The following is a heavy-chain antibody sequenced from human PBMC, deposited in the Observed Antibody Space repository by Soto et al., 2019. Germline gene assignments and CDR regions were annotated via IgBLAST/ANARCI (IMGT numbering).Heavy chain of an antibody. CDR1: DYTFTNYG. J-gene: IGHJ3*02. CDR3: ARSSSGPPPDAFDI. V-gene: IGHV1-18*01. CDR2: ISAYNGNT. D-gene: IGHD6-19*01. Sequence: QVQLVQSGAEVKKPGASVKVSCKASDYTFTNYGISWVRQAPGQGLEWMGWISAYNGNTNYAQKLQGRVTMTTDTSTSTASMELRSLRSDDTAVYYCARSSSGPPPDAFDIWGQGTMVTVSS.